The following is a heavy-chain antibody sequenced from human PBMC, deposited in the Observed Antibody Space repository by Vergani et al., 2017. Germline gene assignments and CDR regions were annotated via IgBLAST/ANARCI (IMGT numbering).Heavy chain of an antibody. CDR1: GFTFSSYA. CDR2: ISGSGGST. Sequence: EVQLLESGGGLVQPGGSLRLSCAASGFTFSSYAMSWVRQAPGKGLEWVSAISGSGGSTYYADSVKGRFTISRDNSKNTLYLQMNSLRAEDTAVYYCANLDYSNYYYYYGMDVWGQGTTVTVSS. D-gene: IGHD4-11*01. J-gene: IGHJ6*02. V-gene: IGHV3-23*01. CDR3: ANLDYSNYYYYYGMDV.